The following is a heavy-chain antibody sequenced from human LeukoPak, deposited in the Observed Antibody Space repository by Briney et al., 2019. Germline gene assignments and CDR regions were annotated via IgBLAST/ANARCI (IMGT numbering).Heavy chain of an antibody. J-gene: IGHJ5*02. V-gene: IGHV3-7*01. Sequence: GGSLRLSCAASGFTFSSYAMHWVRQAPGKGLEWVAHIKRDGSQKSYLDSVKGRFTISRDNAKNSLHLQMNSLRVEDTAVYYCARLGLEVGGPNWFDPWGQGTLVTVSS. CDR3: ARLGLEVGGPNWFDP. CDR2: IKRDGSQK. D-gene: IGHD1-1*01. CDR1: GFTFSSYA.